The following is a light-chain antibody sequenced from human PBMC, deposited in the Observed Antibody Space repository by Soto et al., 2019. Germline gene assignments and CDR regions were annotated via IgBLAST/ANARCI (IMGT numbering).Light chain of an antibody. CDR1: QTISSW. CDR2: DAS. Sequence: DIQMTQSPSTLSASVGDGVTITCRASQTISSWLAWYQQKPGKAPRLLIYDASSLQSGVPSRFSGSGSGTEFTVTISSLQSDDFATYYCQQYNNYPWTFGQGTKVAIK. CDR3: QQYNNYPWT. J-gene: IGKJ1*01. V-gene: IGKV1-5*01.